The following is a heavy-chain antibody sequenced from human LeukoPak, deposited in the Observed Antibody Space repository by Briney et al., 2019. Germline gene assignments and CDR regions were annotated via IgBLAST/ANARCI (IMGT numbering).Heavy chain of an antibody. J-gene: IGHJ5*02. CDR3: ARGIYSSGWYSWFDP. Sequence: GGSLRLSCVASGFTFSTYAMNWVRQAPGKGLEWVSGLNSSGGYTYYPDSVKGRFTISRDNSKNTLFLQMNSLRAEDTAVYYCARGIYSSGWYSWFDPWGQGTLVTVSS. CDR1: GFTFSTYA. CDR2: LNSSGGYT. V-gene: IGHV3-23*01. D-gene: IGHD6-19*01.